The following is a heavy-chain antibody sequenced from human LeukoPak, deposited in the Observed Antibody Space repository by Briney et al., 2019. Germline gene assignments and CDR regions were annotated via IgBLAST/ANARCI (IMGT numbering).Heavy chain of an antibody. J-gene: IGHJ4*02. CDR2: IVGNGVT. CDR1: GFTCNIYT. CDR3: ARGVYYSENSGTIDY. V-gene: IGHV3-23*01. D-gene: IGHD3-22*01. Sequence: GGSLTLSCAASGFTCNIYTMRWLRHAPGKGLEWGAAIVGNGVTFYTDSVKGRFTISRDNSKNTLYLQMNSLRAEDTAVFYCARGVYYSENSGTIDYWGQGTLVTVSS.